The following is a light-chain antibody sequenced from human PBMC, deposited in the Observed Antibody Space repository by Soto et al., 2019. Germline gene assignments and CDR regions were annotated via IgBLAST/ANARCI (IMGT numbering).Light chain of an antibody. V-gene: IGKV3-15*01. CDR2: DAS. CDR1: QSVSSN. Sequence: EIVMMQSPATLSVSPGERATLSYRVSQSVSSNLAWYQQKPGQAPRLLIYDASTRATGIPARFSGSGSGTEFTLTISSLQSEDFAVYYCQQYNNWPLTFGGGTKVDIK. J-gene: IGKJ4*01. CDR3: QQYNNWPLT.